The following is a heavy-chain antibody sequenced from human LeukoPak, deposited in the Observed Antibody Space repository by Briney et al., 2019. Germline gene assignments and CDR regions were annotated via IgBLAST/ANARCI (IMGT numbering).Heavy chain of an antibody. D-gene: IGHD3-22*01. Sequence: SETLSLTCTVSGGSISSNRYYWGWIRQPPGKGLQWIGSIYYSGSSNYNPSLKTRVTISVDTSKNQFSLQLSSVTAADTAVYYCARPAYDSSGYFDAFDIWGQGAMVTVSS. J-gene: IGHJ3*02. CDR3: ARPAYDSSGYFDAFDI. V-gene: IGHV4-39*07. CDR1: GGSISSNRYY. CDR2: IYYSGSS.